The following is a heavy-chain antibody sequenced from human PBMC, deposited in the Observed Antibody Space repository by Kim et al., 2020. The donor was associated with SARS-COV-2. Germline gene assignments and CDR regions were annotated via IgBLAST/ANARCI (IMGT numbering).Heavy chain of an antibody. CDR3: TSNTGHPNGLGV. V-gene: IGHV3-66*01. J-gene: IGHJ6*02. Sequence: GGSLRLSCTASGFTFNSNYMSWVRQAPGKGLEWVSLVYGDGAKSYEDYVEGSFITFSNNYKNTMYLQLKSLRTADTSVYYCTSNTGHPNGLGVWGHGTT. D-gene: IGHD5-18*01. CDR2: VYGDGAK. CDR1: GFTFNSNY.